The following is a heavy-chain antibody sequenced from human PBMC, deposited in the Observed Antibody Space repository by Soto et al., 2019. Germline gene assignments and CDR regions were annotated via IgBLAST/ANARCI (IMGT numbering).Heavy chain of an antibody. CDR2: IKSKTDGGTT. CDR3: TTGPGYSSSWNLYYYGMDV. V-gene: IGHV3-15*01. Sequence: PGGSLRLSCAASGFTFSNAWMSWVRQAPGKGLEWVGRIKSKTDGGTTDYAAPVKGRFTISRDDSKNTLYLQMNSLKTEDTAVYYCTTGPGYSSSWNLYYYGMDVWGQGTTVTVSS. D-gene: IGHD6-13*01. J-gene: IGHJ6*02. CDR1: GFTFSNAW.